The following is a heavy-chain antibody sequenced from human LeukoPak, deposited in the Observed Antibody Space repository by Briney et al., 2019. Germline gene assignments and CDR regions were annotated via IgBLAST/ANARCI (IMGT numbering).Heavy chain of an antibody. CDR3: ARFTMIVVVITSNISTNPQTTFDY. J-gene: IGHJ4*02. D-gene: IGHD3-22*01. V-gene: IGHV6-1*01. Sequence: SQTLSLTCAISGDSVSSNSAAWNWIRQSPSRGLEWLGRTYYRSKWHNDYAVSVKSRIAINPDTSKNQFSLQLNSVTPEDTAVYYCARFTMIVVVITSNISTNPQTTFDYWGQGTLVTVSS. CDR1: GDSVSSNSAA. CDR2: TYYRSKWHN.